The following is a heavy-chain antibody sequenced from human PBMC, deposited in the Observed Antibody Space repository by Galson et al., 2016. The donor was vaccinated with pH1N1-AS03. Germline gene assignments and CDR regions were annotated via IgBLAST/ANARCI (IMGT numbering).Heavy chain of an antibody. CDR2: IIPILGRS. D-gene: IGHD4-17*01. Sequence: SVKVSCKASGGTFSNYAISWVRQAPGQGLEWMGGIIPILGRSNYAQRFQGRVSIKADKSTTTAYMELSSLRAEDTAVYYCYYYGDYGNYYFDYWGQGTLVTVSS. V-gene: IGHV1-69*10. CDR1: GGTFSNYA. J-gene: IGHJ4*02. CDR3: YYYGDYGNYYFDY.